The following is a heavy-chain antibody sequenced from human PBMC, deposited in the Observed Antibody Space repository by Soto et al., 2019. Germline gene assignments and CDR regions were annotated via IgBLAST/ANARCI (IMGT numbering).Heavy chain of an antibody. Sequence: GGSLRLSCAASGFTFSSYDMHWVRQATGKGLEWVSAIGTAGDTYYPGSVKGRFTISRENAKNSLYLQMNSLRAEDTAVYYCARVSLYYYDSSGTFDYWGQGTLVTVSS. CDR1: GFTFSSYD. J-gene: IGHJ4*02. D-gene: IGHD3-22*01. V-gene: IGHV3-13*01. CDR2: IGTAGDT. CDR3: ARVSLYYYDSSGTFDY.